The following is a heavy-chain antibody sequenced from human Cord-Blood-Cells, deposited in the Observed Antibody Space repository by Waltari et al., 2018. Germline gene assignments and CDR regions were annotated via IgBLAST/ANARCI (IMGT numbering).Heavy chain of an antibody. CDR1: GFTFSSYG. J-gene: IGHJ2*01. CDR3: AKENWNWYFDL. Sequence: QVQLVESGGGVVQPGRSLRLSCAASGFTFSSYGMHWVRQAPGKGLGWVAVISYDGSNKYYADSVKGRFTISRDNSKNTLYLQMNSLRAEDTAVYYCAKENWNWYFDLWGRGTLVTVSS. V-gene: IGHV3-30*18. CDR2: ISYDGSNK. D-gene: IGHD1-1*01.